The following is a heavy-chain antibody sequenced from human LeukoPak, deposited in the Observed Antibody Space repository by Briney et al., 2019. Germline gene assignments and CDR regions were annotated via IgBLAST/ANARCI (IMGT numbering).Heavy chain of an antibody. Sequence: GGSLRLSCAASGFTFRSFWMTWVRQAPGRGLEWVADINEHGNEKYYVDSVKGRFTISRDNSQNSLYLQMSSLRVEDTAVYYCARNPSRGFDSWGQGTLVTVSS. V-gene: IGHV3-7*01. CDR3: ARNPSRGFDS. CDR2: INEHGNEK. CDR1: GFTFRSFW. D-gene: IGHD3-10*01. J-gene: IGHJ4*02.